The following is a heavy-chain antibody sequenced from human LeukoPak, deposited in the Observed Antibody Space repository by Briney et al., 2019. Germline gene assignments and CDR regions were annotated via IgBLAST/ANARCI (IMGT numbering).Heavy chain of an antibody. J-gene: IGHJ6*02. CDR1: GFTFSSYA. Sequence: GPSLRLSCAASGFTFSSYAMSWVRQAPGKGLEWVSAISGSGGSTYQADSVKGQFTISRDNSKNTLYLQMNSLRAEYTAVYYCAKDGTYCSNTSCPGAYYYYYGMDVWSQATTVTVSS. CDR2: ISGSGGST. CDR3: AKDGTYCSNTSCPGAYYYYYGMDV. V-gene: IGHV3-23*01. D-gene: IGHD2-2*01.